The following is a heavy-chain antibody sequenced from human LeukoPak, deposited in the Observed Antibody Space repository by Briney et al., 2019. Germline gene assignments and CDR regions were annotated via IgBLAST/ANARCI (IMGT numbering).Heavy chain of an antibody. CDR1: GFTFSSYG. D-gene: IGHD3/OR15-3a*01. CDR2: ISYDGSNK. Sequence: GGSLRLSCAASGFTFSSYGMHWVRQAPGKGLEWVAVISYDGSNKYYADSVKGRFTIPRDNSKNTLYLQMNSLRAEDTAVFYCAKAPLGSYNSWTGFYPGFDSWGQGTLVAVSS. V-gene: IGHV3-30*18. CDR3: AKAPLGSYNSWTGFYPGFDS. J-gene: IGHJ4*02.